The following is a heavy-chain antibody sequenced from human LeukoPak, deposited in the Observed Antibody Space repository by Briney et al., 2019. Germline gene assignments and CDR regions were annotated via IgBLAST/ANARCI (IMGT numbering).Heavy chain of an antibody. Sequence: SVNVSCKASVYTFTDYYMHWVRQAPGQGLEGMGWNNPNSGGTKHVQKFQGRVTMTRDTSISPAYMQLSRLRSDDTAVYYGARPEVFGVVTPFDYWGQGTLVTVCS. CDR1: VYTFTDYY. CDR2: NNPNSGGT. CDR3: ARPEVFGVVTPFDY. J-gene: IGHJ4*02. D-gene: IGHD3-3*01. V-gene: IGHV1-2*02.